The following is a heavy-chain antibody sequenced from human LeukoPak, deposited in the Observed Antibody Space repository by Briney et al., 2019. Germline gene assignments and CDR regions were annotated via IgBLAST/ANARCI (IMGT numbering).Heavy chain of an antibody. CDR3: TSGGYCSSTSCYGEN. V-gene: IGHV3-7*03. CDR2: IKQDGSEK. J-gene: IGHJ4*02. D-gene: IGHD2-2*01. Sequence: PGGSLRLSCAASGFTFSSYGMSRVRQAPGKGLEWVANIKQDGSEKYYVDSVKGRFTLSRDNAKNSLYLQMNSLRAEDTAVYYCTSGGYCSSTSCYGENWGQGTLVTVSS. CDR1: GFTFSSYG.